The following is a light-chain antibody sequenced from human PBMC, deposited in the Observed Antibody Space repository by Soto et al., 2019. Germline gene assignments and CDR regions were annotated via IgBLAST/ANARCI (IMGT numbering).Light chain of an antibody. Sequence: QSALTQPRSVSGSPGQSVTISCTGTSSDVGGYNYVSWYQHHPGKAPKLMIYDVSKRPSGVPDRFSGSKSGNTASLTISGLQAEDEADYYCCSDAGYTLYVFGTGTKLTVL. CDR1: SSDVGGYNY. V-gene: IGLV2-11*01. CDR2: DVS. J-gene: IGLJ1*01. CDR3: CSDAGYTLYV.